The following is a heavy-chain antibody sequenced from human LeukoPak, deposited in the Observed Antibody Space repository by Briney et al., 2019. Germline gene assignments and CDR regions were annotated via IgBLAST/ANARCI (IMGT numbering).Heavy chain of an antibody. D-gene: IGHD6-13*01. Sequence: SETLSLTCTVSGGSISSYYWSWIRQPAGKGLEWLGRIYSTGTTDHNPSLKSRVTMSLDMSKNQIFLRLSSVTAADTAVYYCASTIAAAATPRFDYWGQGTLVTVSS. CDR1: GGSISSYY. CDR3: ASTIAAAATPRFDY. J-gene: IGHJ4*02. CDR2: IYSTGTT. V-gene: IGHV4-4*07.